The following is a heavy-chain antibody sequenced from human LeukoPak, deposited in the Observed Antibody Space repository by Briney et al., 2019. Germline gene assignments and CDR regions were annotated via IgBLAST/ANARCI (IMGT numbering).Heavy chain of an antibody. CDR3: ATKQWLAPPPDS. J-gene: IGHJ4*02. CDR1: GFTFSKYW. Sequence: GGSLRLSCAASGFTFSKYWMLWVRQAPGNGLESVSRINTDGTVTTYADSVKGRFTVSRDNADNTMFLQMNSVRDDDTAVYYCATKQWLAPPPDSWGQGTPVTVSS. V-gene: IGHV3-74*01. D-gene: IGHD6-19*01. CDR2: INTDGTVT.